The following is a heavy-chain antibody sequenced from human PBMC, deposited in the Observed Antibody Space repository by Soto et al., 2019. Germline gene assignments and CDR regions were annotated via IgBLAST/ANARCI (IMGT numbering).Heavy chain of an antibody. CDR3: AKEGIQLWLQYYFDY. J-gene: IGHJ4*02. D-gene: IGHD5-18*01. Sequence: QVQLVESGGGVVQPGRSLRLSCAASGFTFSNYGMHWVRQAPGKGLEWVAVISYDGSNKYYADSVKGRFTISRDNSKNTLYLQMNSLRAEDTAVYYCAKEGIQLWLQYYFDYWGQGTLVTVSS. CDR1: GFTFSNYG. CDR2: ISYDGSNK. V-gene: IGHV3-30*18.